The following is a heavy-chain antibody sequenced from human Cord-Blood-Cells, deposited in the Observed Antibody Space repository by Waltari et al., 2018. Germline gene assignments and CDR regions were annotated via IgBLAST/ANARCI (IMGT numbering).Heavy chain of an antibody. CDR3: ARAALHYYDFWSGGVYFDY. Sequence: QVQLQESGPGLVKPSETLSPTCAVSGSSISSGYYWGWIRQPPGKGLAWIGSIYHSGSTYYNPSLKSRVTISVDTSKNQFSLKLSSVTAADTAVYYCARAALHYYDFWSGGVYFDYWGQGTLVTVSS. V-gene: IGHV4-38-2*01. CDR2: IYHSGST. CDR1: GSSISSGYY. D-gene: IGHD3-3*01. J-gene: IGHJ4*02.